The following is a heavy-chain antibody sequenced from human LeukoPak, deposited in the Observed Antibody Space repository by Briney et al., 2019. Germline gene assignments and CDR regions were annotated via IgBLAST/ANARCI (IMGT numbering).Heavy chain of an antibody. CDR3: TRDSGTYNWFDP. CDR1: GFTFSGSA. V-gene: IGHV3-73*01. D-gene: IGHD1-26*01. CDR2: IGKKDKGYATAT. Sequence: GGSLKLSCAASGFTFSGSAIHWVRQSSGKGLEWVGQIGKKDKGYATATAYAASVKGSFTISRDDSINTAYLQMKSLKTEDTALYYCTRDSGTYNWFDPWGQGTLVTVSS. J-gene: IGHJ5*02.